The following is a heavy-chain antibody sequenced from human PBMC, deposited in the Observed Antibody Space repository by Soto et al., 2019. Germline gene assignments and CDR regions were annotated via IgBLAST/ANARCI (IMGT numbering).Heavy chain of an antibody. J-gene: IGHJ3*01. CDR1: GDYISTYH. D-gene: IGHD1-26*01. CDR3: ASAVVRATCCAFDV. CDR2: IYNRGNT. Sequence: ASETLSLTCTVSGDYISTYHWSWIRQPPGKGLEWIGFIYNRGNTHYNPSLKSRVTISTDTSKNQFSLKLTSVTAADTAVYYCASAVVRATCCAFDVWGQGTMVTVSS. V-gene: IGHV4-59*01.